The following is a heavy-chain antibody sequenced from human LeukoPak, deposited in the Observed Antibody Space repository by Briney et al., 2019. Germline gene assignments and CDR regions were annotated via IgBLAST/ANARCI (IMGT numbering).Heavy chain of an antibody. D-gene: IGHD3-22*01. Sequence: ASVKVSCKASGYTFTGYYMHWVRQAPGQGLEWMGWINPNSGGTNYAQKFQGRVTMTRDTSISTAYMELSRLRSDDTAVYYCARIRAPGVVVIVEFDYWGQGTLVTVSS. J-gene: IGHJ4*02. CDR2: INPNSGGT. CDR1: GYTFTGYY. V-gene: IGHV1-2*02. CDR3: ARIRAPGVVVIVEFDY.